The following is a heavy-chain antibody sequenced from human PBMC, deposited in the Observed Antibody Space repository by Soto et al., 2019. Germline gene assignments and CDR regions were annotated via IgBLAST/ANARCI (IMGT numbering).Heavy chain of an antibody. Sequence: SVKVSCKASGGTFSSYAISWVRQAPGQGLEWMGGIIPIFGTANYAQKFQGRVTITADESTSTAYMELSSLRSEDTAVYYCAKTYYCDSSGYPPLNYWGQGTLVTVSS. CDR1: GGTFSSYA. CDR3: AKTYYCDSSGYPPLNY. D-gene: IGHD3-22*01. V-gene: IGHV1-69*13. J-gene: IGHJ4*02. CDR2: IIPIFGTA.